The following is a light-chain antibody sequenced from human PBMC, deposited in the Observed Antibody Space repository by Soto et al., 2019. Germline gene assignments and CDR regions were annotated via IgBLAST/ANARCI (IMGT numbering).Light chain of an antibody. Sequence: DIQMTQSPSTLSASVGDRVTITCRASQSISTWLAWYQQKPGKAPKLLIYKASNLEGGVPSRFRGSGSGTELTITITSLQPGFFAINTAKKYNITPLIFGGGT. CDR3: KKYNITPLI. CDR2: KAS. CDR1: QSISTW. V-gene: IGKV1-5*03. J-gene: IGKJ4*01.